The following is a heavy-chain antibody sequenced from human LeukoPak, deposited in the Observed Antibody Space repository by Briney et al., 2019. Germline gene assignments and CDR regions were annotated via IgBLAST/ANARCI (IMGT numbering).Heavy chain of an antibody. J-gene: IGHJ5*02. Sequence: SVKVSCTASGYTFTSYDINWVRQAPGQGLEWMGWMNPNSGNTGYAQKFQGRVTMTRNTSISTAYMELSSLRSEDTAVYYCARKIGTYCSGGSCHLNWFDPWGQGTLVTVSS. CDR3: ARKIGTYCSGGSCHLNWFDP. CDR1: GYTFTSYD. D-gene: IGHD2-15*01. V-gene: IGHV1-8*02. CDR2: MNPNSGNT.